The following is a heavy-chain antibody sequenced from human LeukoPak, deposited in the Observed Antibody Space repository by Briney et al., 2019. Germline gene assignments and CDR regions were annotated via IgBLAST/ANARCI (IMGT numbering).Heavy chain of an antibody. J-gene: IGHJ4*02. D-gene: IGHD3-22*01. V-gene: IGHV4-34*01. CDR3: ARFDSSGYQYYFDY. Sequence: KPSETLSLTCAVYGGSFSGYYWSWIRHPPGKGLEWIGEINHSGSTNYNPSLKSRVTISVDTSKNQFSLKLSSVTAADTAVYYCARFDSSGYQYYFDYWSQGTLVTVSS. CDR2: INHSGST. CDR1: GGSFSGYY.